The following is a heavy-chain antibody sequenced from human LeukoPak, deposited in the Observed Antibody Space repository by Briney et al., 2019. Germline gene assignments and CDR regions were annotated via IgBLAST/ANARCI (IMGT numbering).Heavy chain of an antibody. J-gene: IGHJ4*02. Sequence: SETLSLTCAVYGGSFSGYYWSWIRQPPGKGLEWIGEINHSGSTNYNPSLKSRVTISVDTSKNQFSLKLSSVTAADTAVYYCASRGYSYGRVYWGQGTLVTVSS. V-gene: IGHV4-34*01. D-gene: IGHD5-18*01. CDR3: ASRGYSYGRVY. CDR1: GGSFSGYY. CDR2: INHSGST.